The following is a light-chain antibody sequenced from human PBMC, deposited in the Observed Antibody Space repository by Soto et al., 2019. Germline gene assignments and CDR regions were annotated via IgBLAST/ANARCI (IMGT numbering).Light chain of an antibody. J-gene: IGKJ3*01. CDR1: QSVSSSY. CDR3: QQYGSSLFP. Sequence: EIVLTQSPGTLSLSPGERGTLSCRASQSVSSSYLAWYQQKPGQAPRLLIYGASSRATGIPDRFSGSGSGTDFTLTISRLEPEDFAVYYCQQYGSSLFPFGPGTKVDIK. CDR2: GAS. V-gene: IGKV3-20*01.